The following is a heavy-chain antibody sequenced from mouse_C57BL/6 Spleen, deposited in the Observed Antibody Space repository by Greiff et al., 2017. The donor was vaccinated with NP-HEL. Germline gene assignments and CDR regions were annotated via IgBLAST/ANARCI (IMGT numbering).Heavy chain of an antibody. Sequence: QVQLKESGAELVRPGASVTLSCKASGYTFTDYEMHWVKQTPVHGLEWIGAIDPETGGTAYNQKFKGKAILTADKSSSTAYMELRSLTSEDSAVYYCTSWVWYAYWGQRTLVTFAA. V-gene: IGHV1-15*01. J-gene: IGHJ3*01. CDR3: TSWVWYAY. CDR1: GYTFTDYE. CDR2: IDPETGGT. D-gene: IGHD4-1*01.